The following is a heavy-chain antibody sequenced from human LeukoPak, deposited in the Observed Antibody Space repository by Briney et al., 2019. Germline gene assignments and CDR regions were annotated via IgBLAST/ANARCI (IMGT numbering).Heavy chain of an antibody. D-gene: IGHD3-10*01. CDR3: ARGGLYYGSGSPYYYYYMDV. V-gene: IGHV4-34*01. CDR1: GGSFSGYY. CDR2: INHSGST. J-gene: IGHJ6*03. Sequence: PSETLSLTCAVYGGSFSGYYWSWIRQPPGKGLEWIGEINHSGSTNYNPSLKSRATISVDTSKNQFSLKLSSVTAADTAVYYCARGGLYYGSGSPYYYYYMDVWGKGTTVTVSS.